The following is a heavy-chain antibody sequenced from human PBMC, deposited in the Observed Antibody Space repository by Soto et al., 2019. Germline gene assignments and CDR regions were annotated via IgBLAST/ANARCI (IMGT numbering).Heavy chain of an antibody. CDR1: GGSFGGYY. J-gene: IGHJ5*02. Sequence: SETLSLTCAVYGGSFGGYYWTWIRQPPGKGLEWIGEINHSGSTNYNPSLKSRVTISVDTSKNQFSLKLSSVTAADTAVYYCARLGVDFWSGYSQYWFDPWGQGTLVIVSA. CDR2: INHSGST. CDR3: ARLGVDFWSGYSQYWFDP. D-gene: IGHD3-3*01. V-gene: IGHV4-34*01.